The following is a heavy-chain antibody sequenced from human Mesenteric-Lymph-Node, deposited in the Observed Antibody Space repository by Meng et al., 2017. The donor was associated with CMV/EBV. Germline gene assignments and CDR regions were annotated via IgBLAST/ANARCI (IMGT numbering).Heavy chain of an antibody. CDR3: AKDSGYSYAYGLDY. J-gene: IGHJ4*02. D-gene: IGHD5-18*01. CDR1: GFTYSSYA. CDR2: ISSSGGST. Sequence: ASGFTYSSYAISWVRQAPGKGLEWVSVISSSGGSTYYADSVKGRFTISRDNSKNTLYLQMNSLRAEDTAVYYCAKDSGYSYAYGLDYWGQGTLVTVSS. V-gene: IGHV3-23*01.